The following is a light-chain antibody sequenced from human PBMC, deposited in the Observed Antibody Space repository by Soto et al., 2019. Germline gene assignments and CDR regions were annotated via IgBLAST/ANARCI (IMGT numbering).Light chain of an antibody. CDR2: VGS. Sequence: EVVLTQSPVTLSLSPGERATLSCRASQSVNTRYLAWYQQKPGQAPSLLIFVGSIRATGIPERFTGDASGTDFTLSISRVEPEDFAVYYCQQYSDSSPITFGQGTRLENK. V-gene: IGKV3-20*01. CDR1: QSVNTRY. CDR3: QQYSDSSPIT. J-gene: IGKJ5*01.